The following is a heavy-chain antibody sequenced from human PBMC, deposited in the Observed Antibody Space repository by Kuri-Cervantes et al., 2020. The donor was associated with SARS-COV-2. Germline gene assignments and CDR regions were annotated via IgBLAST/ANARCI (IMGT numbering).Heavy chain of an antibody. J-gene: IGHJ6*03. Sequence: GGSLRLSCAASGFTFSRYSMNWVRQAPGKGLEWVSSISSSSRSIYYADSVKGRFTISRDNAKNSLYLQMNSLRAEDTAVYYCALVNDYYYYMDVWGKGTTVTVSS. CDR1: GFTFSRYS. CDR3: ALVNDYYYYMDV. CDR2: ISSSSRSI. V-gene: IGHV3-21*01. D-gene: IGHD4-23*01.